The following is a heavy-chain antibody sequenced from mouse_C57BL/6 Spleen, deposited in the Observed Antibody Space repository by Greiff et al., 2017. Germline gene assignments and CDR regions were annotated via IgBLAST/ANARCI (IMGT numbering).Heavy chain of an antibody. Sequence: QVQLQQSGPGLVQPSQSLSITCTVSGFSLTSYGVHWVRQSPGKGLEWLGVIWSGGSTDYNAAFISRLSISKDNSKSQVFFKMNSLQADDTAIYYCARNLPGYYGSSYDAMDYWGQGTSVTVSS. CDR1: GFSLTSYG. CDR3: ARNLPGYYGSSYDAMDY. CDR2: IWSGGST. J-gene: IGHJ4*01. D-gene: IGHD1-1*01. V-gene: IGHV2-2*01.